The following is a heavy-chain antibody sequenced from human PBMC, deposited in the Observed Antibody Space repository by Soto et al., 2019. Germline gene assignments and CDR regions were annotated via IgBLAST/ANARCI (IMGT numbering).Heavy chain of an antibody. V-gene: IGHV4-4*07. J-gene: IGHJ4*02. CDR3: ARAWSSTSCDDVFDS. CDR1: GGSISSYD. Sequence: PSETLSLSCTVSGGSISSYDWSWIRQPAGKGLQWIGRIYTSGSTNYNTSLKSRVTMSVDTPKNQFALKLSSVHAADTAVYYCARAWSSTSCDDVFDSWRQGTLVTVSS. CDR2: IYTSGST. D-gene: IGHD2-2*01.